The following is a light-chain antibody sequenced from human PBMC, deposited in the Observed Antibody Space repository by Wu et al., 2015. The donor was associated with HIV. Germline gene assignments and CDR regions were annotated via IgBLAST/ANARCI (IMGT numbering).Light chain of an antibody. Sequence: EIVMTQSPATLSVSPGERATLSCTASQNVNRFLAWYQQKPGQSPRLLIYDASNRATGIPARFSGSGSGTDFTLTISRLEPEDCAVYYCQQYDSSLLFTFGPGTKVEIK. CDR3: QQYDSSLLFT. CDR2: DAS. V-gene: IGKV3D-15*01. CDR1: QNVNRF. J-gene: IGKJ3*01.